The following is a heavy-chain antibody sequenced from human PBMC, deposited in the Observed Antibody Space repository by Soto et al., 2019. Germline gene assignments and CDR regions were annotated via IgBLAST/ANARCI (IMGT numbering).Heavy chain of an antibody. Sequence: TGGSLRLSCAASGFSFSSDAMSWVRQAPGKGLEWVSSISDGGGSTNYADSVRGRFTIARDRSKNTLYLHMISLRAEDTAVYYCAKEYCGAVCALDFWGQGALVTVSS. V-gene: IGHV3-23*01. CDR2: ISDGGGST. CDR1: GFSFSSDA. J-gene: IGHJ4*02. D-gene: IGHD2-21*02. CDR3: AKEYCGAVCALDF.